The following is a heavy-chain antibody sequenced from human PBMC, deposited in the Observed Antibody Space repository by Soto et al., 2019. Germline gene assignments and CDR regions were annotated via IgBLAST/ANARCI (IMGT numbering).Heavy chain of an antibody. CDR2: FDPEDGET. CDR1: GYTLTELS. CDR3: ATDRGYSNDYYYYGMDV. D-gene: IGHD4-4*01. J-gene: IGHJ6*02. V-gene: IGHV1-24*01. Sequence: ASVKVSCKVSGYTLTELSMHWVRQAPGKGLEWMGGFDPEDGETTYAQKFQGRVTMTEDTSTDTAYMELSSLRSEDTAVYYCATDRGYSNDYYYYGMDVWGQGTTVTVSS.